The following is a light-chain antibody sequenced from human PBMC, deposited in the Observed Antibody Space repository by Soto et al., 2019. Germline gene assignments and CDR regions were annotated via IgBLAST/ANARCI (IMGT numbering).Light chain of an antibody. CDR2: AAS. CDR3: QKYNIAPHT. V-gene: IGKV1-27*01. J-gene: IGKJ4*01. Sequence: DIQMTQSPSSLSASVGDRVTITCRTSPDISNYLAWYQQKPGKVPKLLLYAASTLQSGVPSRFSGGGSGTDFSLTISSLHPEDVATYYCQKYNIAPHTVGGGTKVEIQ. CDR1: PDISNY.